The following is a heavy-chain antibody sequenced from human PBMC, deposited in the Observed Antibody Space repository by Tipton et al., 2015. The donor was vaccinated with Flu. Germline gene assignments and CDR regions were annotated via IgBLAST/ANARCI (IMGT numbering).Heavy chain of an antibody. D-gene: IGHD3-16*01. J-gene: IGHJ6*02. V-gene: IGHV4-34*01. CDR1: GGSFSGYY. CDR2: INHSGSV. CDR3: ARGRSGDYYDDAGALGHYYSGLDV. Sequence: GLVKPSETLSLTCAVSGGSFSGYYCSWIRQPPGKGLEWVGEINHSGSVIYNPSLESRVTVSLDTSKNQLSLTLTSVTAADTAVYYCARGRSGDYYDDAGALGHYYSGLDVWGQGTTVTVSS.